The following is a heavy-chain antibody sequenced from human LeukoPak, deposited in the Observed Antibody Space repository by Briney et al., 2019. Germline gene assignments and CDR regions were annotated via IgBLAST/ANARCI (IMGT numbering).Heavy chain of an antibody. CDR3: ASARFGKGNSDFDY. J-gene: IGHJ4*02. V-gene: IGHV3-7*01. Sequence: GGSLRLSCAASGFTFSSYWMSWVRQAPGKGLEWVANIKQDGSEKYYVDSVKGRFTISRDNAKNSLYLQMNSLRAEDTAVYYCASARFGKGNSDFDYWGQGTLVTVSS. CDR2: IKQDGSEK. D-gene: IGHD4-23*01. CDR1: GFTFSSYW.